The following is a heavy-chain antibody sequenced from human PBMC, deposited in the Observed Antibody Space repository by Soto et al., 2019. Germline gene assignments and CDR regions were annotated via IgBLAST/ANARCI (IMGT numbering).Heavy chain of an antibody. CDR3: ARESEDLTSNFDY. CDR2: ISNTTNYI. CDR1: GFTFSRYS. Sequence: GGSLRLSCAASGFTFSRYSMNWVRQAPGKGLEWVSSISNTTNYIYYGDSMKGRFTISRDNAKNSLCLEMNSLRAEDTAVYYCARESEDLTSNFDYWGQGTLVTVSS. V-gene: IGHV3-21*06. J-gene: IGHJ4*02.